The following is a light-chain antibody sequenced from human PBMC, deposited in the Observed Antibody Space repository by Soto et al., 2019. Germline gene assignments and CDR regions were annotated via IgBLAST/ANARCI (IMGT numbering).Light chain of an antibody. V-gene: IGLV2-11*01. J-gene: IGLJ2*01. CDR1: SSDVGGYNY. CDR2: DVS. Sequence: QSALTQPRSVSGSPGQSVTISCTGTSSDVGGYNYVSWYQQHPGKAPKLMIYDVSKRPSGVPDRFSGSKSGNTASLTISGLQAEDEADYYCCSSAGRAGVVFGGGTKLTVL. CDR3: CSSAGRAGVV.